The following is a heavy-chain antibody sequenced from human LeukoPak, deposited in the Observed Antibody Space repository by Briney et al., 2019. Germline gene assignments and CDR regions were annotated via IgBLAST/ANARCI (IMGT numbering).Heavy chain of an antibody. V-gene: IGHV4-59*01. D-gene: IGHD2-2*01. Sequence: PSETLSLTCTVSVGSISSYYWSWIRQPPGKGLEWIGYIYYSGSTNYNPSLKSRVTISVDTSKNQFSLKLSSVTAADTAVYYCAREDQLLTGWFDPWGQGTLVTVSS. CDR3: AREDQLLTGWFDP. CDR2: IYYSGST. J-gene: IGHJ5*02. CDR1: VGSISSYY.